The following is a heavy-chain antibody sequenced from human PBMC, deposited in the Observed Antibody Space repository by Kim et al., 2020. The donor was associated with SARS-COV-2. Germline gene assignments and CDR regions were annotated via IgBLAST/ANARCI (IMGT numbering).Heavy chain of an antibody. CDR2: ISSSGSTI. V-gene: IGHV3-48*03. CDR3: ARHSGRRSYYYYGMDV. J-gene: IGHJ6*02. CDR1: GFTFSSYE. D-gene: IGHD6-19*01. Sequence: GGSLRLSCAASGFTFSSYEMNWVRQAPGKGLEWVSYISSSGSTIYYADSVKGRFTISRDNAKNSLNLQMNSLGAEDTAVYYCARHSGRRSYYYYGMDVWGQGTTVTVSS.